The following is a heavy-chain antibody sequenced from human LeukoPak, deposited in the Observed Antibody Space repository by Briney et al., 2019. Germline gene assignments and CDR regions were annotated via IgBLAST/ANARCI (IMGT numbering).Heavy chain of an antibody. Sequence: SQTLSLTCAISGDSVSTNGAAWNWIRQSPSRGLEWLGRTYYRSKWYNDYAVSVKSRITINPDTSKNQFSLQLNSVTPEDTAVYYCARDGYGGNSRLTYFDYWGQGTLVTVSS. CDR2: TYYRSKWYN. CDR1: GDSVSTNGAA. V-gene: IGHV6-1*01. J-gene: IGHJ4*02. CDR3: ARDGYGGNSRLTYFDY. D-gene: IGHD4-23*01.